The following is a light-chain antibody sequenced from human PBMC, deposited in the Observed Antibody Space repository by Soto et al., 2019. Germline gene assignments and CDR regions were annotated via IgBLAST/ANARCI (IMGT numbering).Light chain of an antibody. CDR2: GAS. J-gene: IGKJ4*01. CDR1: QGIRND. V-gene: IGKV1-6*01. Sequence: QVTQFPSSLSASVGDRVTITCRPSQGIRNDLGWYQQKPGKAPKLLIYGASNLQTGVPSRFSGSGSGTDFPLTLSSLQPEDVGTYYCLQEYSYPLIFGGGTKVEIK. CDR3: LQEYSYPLI.